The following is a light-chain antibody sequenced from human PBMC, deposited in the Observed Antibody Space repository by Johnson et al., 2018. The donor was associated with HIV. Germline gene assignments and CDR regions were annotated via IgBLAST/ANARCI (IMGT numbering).Light chain of an antibody. CDR2: ENN. V-gene: IGLV1-51*02. Sequence: QSVLTQPPSVSAAPGQKVTISCSGSTPNIGYNSVSWYQRVPGTAPKLLIYENNKRPSGIADRFSASKSGTSATLDITGLQTGDEADYYCGAWDSGLTAHFVFGSGTTITVL. J-gene: IGLJ1*01. CDR1: TPNIGYNS. CDR3: GAWDSGLTAHFV.